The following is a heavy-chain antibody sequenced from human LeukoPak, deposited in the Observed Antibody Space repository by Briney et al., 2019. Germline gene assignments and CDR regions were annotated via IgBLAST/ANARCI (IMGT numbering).Heavy chain of an antibody. Sequence: SETLSLTCTVSGGSISSGGYYWSWIRQHPGKGLEWIGYIYYSGSTYYNPSLKSRVTISVDTSKNQFSLKLSSVTAADTAVYYCASTTGGYSDSLVGYFDYWGQGTLVTVSS. CDR2: IYYSGST. V-gene: IGHV4-31*03. CDR3: ASTTGGYSDSLVGYFDY. CDR1: GGSISSGGYY. D-gene: IGHD4-11*01. J-gene: IGHJ4*02.